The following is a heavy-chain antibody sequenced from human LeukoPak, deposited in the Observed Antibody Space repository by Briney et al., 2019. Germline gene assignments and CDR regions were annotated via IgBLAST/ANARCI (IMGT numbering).Heavy chain of an antibody. CDR1: GFTFSLYN. CDR3: AKGGCQLPRSNWFDP. Sequence: GGSLRLSCTASGFTFSLYNMNWVRQAPGKGLEWLSYISTTSTTIHYADSVRSRFTISRDNAKNSLYLQMNSLRAEDTAVYYCAKGGCQLPRSNWFDPWGQGTLVTVSS. CDR2: ISTTSTTI. D-gene: IGHD2-2*01. J-gene: IGHJ5*02. V-gene: IGHV3-48*01.